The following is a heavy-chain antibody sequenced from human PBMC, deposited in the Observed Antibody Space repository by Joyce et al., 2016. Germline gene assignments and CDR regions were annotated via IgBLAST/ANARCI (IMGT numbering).Heavy chain of an antibody. CDR3: TRGRIEYSKTFNAYDI. Sequence: VQLVQSGAEVKKPGSSVKVSCKVSGGNFYDYTITWVRPAPGQGLEWMGRIIPVVGVANYARKFRGRVALTADKSTATAYLELNSLRLDDTAMFFCTRGRIEYSKTFNAYDIWGQGTMVTVSS. CDR2: IIPVVGVA. D-gene: IGHD2/OR15-2a*01. V-gene: IGHV1-69*04. CDR1: GGNFYDYT. J-gene: IGHJ3*02.